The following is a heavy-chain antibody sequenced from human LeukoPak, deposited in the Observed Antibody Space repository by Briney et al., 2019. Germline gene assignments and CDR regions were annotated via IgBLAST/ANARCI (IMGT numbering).Heavy chain of an antibody. CDR3: ARNSFAGNNIWPGLKRPYYYYYMDV. Sequence: ASVKVSCKTSGYTFTDYDITWVRQAPGQGLEWMGRVSPYNGNTYYSQRFQDRVTITKDTSTGTAYMALRNLRTDDTAMYYCARNSFAGNNIWPGLKRPYYYYYMDVWGKGTTVTISS. CDR2: VSPYNGNT. V-gene: IGHV1-18*01. J-gene: IGHJ6*03. D-gene: IGHD3/OR15-3a*01. CDR1: GYTFTDYD.